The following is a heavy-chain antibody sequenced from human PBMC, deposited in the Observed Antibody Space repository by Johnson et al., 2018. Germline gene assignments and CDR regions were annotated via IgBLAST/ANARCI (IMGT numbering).Heavy chain of an antibody. J-gene: IGHJ6*02. CDR2: MNPNSGNT. V-gene: IGHV1-8*01. CDR1: GYTFTSYD. Sequence: QVQLVQSGAEVKKPGASVKVSCKASGYTFTSYDINWVRQATGQGLEWMGWMNPNSGNTGYAQKFQGRVTMTRNTSISTAYMERSSRRSEDTAVYYWARGQGNRQYYYYYYGMDVGGQGTTVTVSS. CDR3: ARGQGNRQYYYYYYGMDV. D-gene: IGHD2/OR15-2a*01.